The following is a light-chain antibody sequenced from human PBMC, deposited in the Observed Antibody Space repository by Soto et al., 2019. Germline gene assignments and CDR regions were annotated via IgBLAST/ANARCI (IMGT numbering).Light chain of an antibody. J-gene: IGLJ2*01. CDR2: DVS. V-gene: IGLV2-11*01. CDR1: SSDVGGYNY. Sequence: QSVLTQPRSVSGSPGQSVTISCTGTSSDVGGYNYVSWYQQHPDKAPKLMIYDVSKRPSGVPDRFSGSKSGNTASLTISGLQAEDEADYYCCSYVGRYGVLFGGGTKLTVL. CDR3: CSYVGRYGVL.